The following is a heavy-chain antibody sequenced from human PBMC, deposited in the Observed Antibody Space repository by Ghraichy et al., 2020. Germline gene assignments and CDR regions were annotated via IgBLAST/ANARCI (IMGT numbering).Heavy chain of an antibody. CDR1: GYTFTSYG. Sequence: ASVKVSCKASGYTFTSYGMNWMRQAPGQGLEWMGWINTNTGNPTYAQGLTGRFVLSLDTSVSTSYLQISSLKAEDTAMYYCAREGTGRYRGRTFDIWGQGTMVTVSS. J-gene: IGHJ3*02. CDR3: AREGTGRYRGRTFDI. D-gene: IGHD1-26*01. V-gene: IGHV7-4-1*02. CDR2: INTNTGNP.